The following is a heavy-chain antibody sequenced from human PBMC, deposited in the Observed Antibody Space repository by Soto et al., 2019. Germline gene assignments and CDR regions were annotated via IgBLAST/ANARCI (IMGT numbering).Heavy chain of an antibody. Sequence: QVQLQESGPGLVKPSQTLSLTCTVSGGSISSGDYYWSWIRQPPGQGLEWIGYIYHSGSTFYNPSLKRRSTISVDTSKNQSSLKLSSVTAADPAVYYCARQRPDGARLAPWGQGTLVTVSS. D-gene: IGHD6-25*01. V-gene: IGHV4-30-4*01. J-gene: IGHJ5*02. CDR3: ARQRPDGARLAP. CDR2: IYHSGST. CDR1: GGSISSGDYY.